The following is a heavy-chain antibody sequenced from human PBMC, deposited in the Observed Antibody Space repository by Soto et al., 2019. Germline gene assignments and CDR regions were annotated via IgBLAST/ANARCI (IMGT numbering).Heavy chain of an antibody. D-gene: IGHD5-18*01. Sequence: QLQLQESGPGLVKPSETLSLTCTVSGGSISSSSYFWGWIRQPPGKGLEWIGSIYYSGSTYYNPSLKSRVTISVDTSKSQFSLRLSSVTAADTAVYYCARHPGYGLCDFDYWGQGTLVTVSS. V-gene: IGHV4-39*01. J-gene: IGHJ4*02. CDR2: IYYSGST. CDR1: GGSISSSSYF. CDR3: ARHPGYGLCDFDY.